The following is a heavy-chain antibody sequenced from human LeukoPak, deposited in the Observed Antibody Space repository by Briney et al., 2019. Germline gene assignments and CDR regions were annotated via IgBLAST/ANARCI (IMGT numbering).Heavy chain of an antibody. CDR1: GFTFSNYA. CDR2: ISGSGGST. CDR3: AKDLLPDYGENYYYYGMDV. D-gene: IGHD4-17*01. V-gene: IGHV3-23*01. J-gene: IGHJ6*02. Sequence: GGSLRLSCAASGFTFSNYAMSWVRQAPGKGLEWVSAISGSGGSTYYADSVKGRFTISRDNSKNTLYLQMNSLRAEDTAVYYCAKDLLPDYGENYYYYGMDVWGQGTTVTVSS.